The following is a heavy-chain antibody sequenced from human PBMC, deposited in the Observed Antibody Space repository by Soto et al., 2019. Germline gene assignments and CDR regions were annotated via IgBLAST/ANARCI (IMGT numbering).Heavy chain of an antibody. V-gene: IGHV1-69*06. CDR1: GGTFSSYA. D-gene: IGHD6-19*01. CDR2: IIPIFGTA. CDR3: ARVLGYSGGFGVVGFDP. J-gene: IGHJ5*02. Sequence: QVQLVQSGAEVKKPGSSVKVSCKASGGTFSSYAISWVRQAPGQGLEWMGGIIPIFGTANYAQKFQGRVTITADKSTSTAYMELSSLRSEDTAVYYCARVLGYSGGFGVVGFDPWGQGTLVTVSS.